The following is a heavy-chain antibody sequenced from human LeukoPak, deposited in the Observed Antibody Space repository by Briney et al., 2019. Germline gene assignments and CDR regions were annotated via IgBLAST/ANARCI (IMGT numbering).Heavy chain of an antibody. V-gene: IGHV3-30*03. D-gene: IGHD5-18*01. Sequence: GGSLRLSCAASGFTFSSYGMHWVRQAPGKGLEWVAVISYDGSSKYYVDSVKGRFTISRDNSKDTLYLQMNSLRAEDTAVYYCATGYSYGLYYYGMDVWGQGTTVTVSS. CDR3: ATGYSYGLYYYGMDV. CDR1: GFTFSSYG. J-gene: IGHJ6*02. CDR2: ISYDGSSK.